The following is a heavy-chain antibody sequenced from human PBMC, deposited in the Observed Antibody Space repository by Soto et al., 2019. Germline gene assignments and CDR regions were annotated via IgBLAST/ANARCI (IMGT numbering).Heavy chain of an antibody. CDR3: VRDRDIYGLGVVNY. V-gene: IGHV3-74*01. Sequence: PGASLRLSFEASGSTFTTSWMNWVRHVPGKGLVWVTRINVEGSTTGYVDSVKGRFTISRDNAKNTLYLQMNSLRADEAAVYYCVRDRDIYGLGVVNYWGQGT. D-gene: IGHD3-16*01. CDR2: INVEGSTT. J-gene: IGHJ4*02. CDR1: GSTFTTSW.